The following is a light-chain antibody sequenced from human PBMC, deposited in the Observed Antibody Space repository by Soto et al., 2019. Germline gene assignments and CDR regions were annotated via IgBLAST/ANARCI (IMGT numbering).Light chain of an antibody. Sequence: TQMTQSPLSLSASVGEKIIITCRASRDVGSDVSWYQQKPGQAPKLVIYAASNLYTGVPSRFSGSGSGTEFTLTISGLQPEDFATYYCLQHNTLWTFGQGTKVDI. V-gene: IGKV1-17*01. J-gene: IGKJ1*01. CDR3: LQHNTLWT. CDR1: RDVGSD. CDR2: AAS.